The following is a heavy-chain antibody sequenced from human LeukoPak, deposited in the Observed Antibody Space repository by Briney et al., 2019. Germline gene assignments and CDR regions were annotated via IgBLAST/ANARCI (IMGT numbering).Heavy chain of an antibody. CDR3: AREEEGGTFDY. D-gene: IGHD3-16*01. CDR2: IYPSGGDT. J-gene: IGHJ4*02. V-gene: IGHV1-46*01. Sequence: VASVKVSCKASGYTFTSYCMHWVRQAPGQGLEWMGMIYPSGGDTNYAQKFQGRVTMTRDTSTSTVYMELSGLRSEDTAVYYCAREEEGGTFDYWGQGTLVTVSS. CDR1: GYTFTSYC.